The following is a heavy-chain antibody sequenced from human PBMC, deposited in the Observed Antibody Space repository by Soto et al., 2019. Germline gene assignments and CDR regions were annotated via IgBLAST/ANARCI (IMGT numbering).Heavy chain of an antibody. V-gene: IGHV4-59*01. Sequence: SETLSLTCTVSGGSISSYYWSWIRQPPGKGLELIGYIYYSGRTNNNPSLKSRVTISVDTSKNQFSLKLSSVTAADTAVYYCARDGYSSGMDVWGQGTTVTVSS. CDR1: GGSISSYY. CDR2: IYYSGRT. J-gene: IGHJ6*02. D-gene: IGHD6-13*01. CDR3: ARDGYSSGMDV.